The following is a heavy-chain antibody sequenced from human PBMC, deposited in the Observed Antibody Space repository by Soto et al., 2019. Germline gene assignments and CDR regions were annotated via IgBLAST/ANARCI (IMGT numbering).Heavy chain of an antibody. Sequence: EVQLVESGGGLVQPGGSLRLSCAASGFSFSDYWIHWVRQAPEKGLEWVSRIKTDGTSTDYADSVKGRFTISRDNAKNTLYLQMNSRSAEDTAVYYCAKREGNTYGLFHWGQGTLVTVSS. D-gene: IGHD3-10*01. CDR2: IKTDGTST. V-gene: IGHV3-74*01. CDR3: AKREGNTYGLFH. J-gene: IGHJ4*02. CDR1: GFSFSDYW.